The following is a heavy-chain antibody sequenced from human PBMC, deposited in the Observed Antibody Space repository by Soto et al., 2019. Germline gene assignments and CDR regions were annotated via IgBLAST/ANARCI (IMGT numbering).Heavy chain of an antibody. CDR2: INPSGGST. CDR1: GYTFTSYY. CDR3: ARDLPGGSSTSCYSDDSDY. Sequence: QVQLVQSGAEVKKPGASVKVSCKASGYTFTSYYMHWVRQAPGQGLEWMGIINPSGGSTSYAQKFQGRVTMTRDTSTSTVYMELSSLRSEDTAVYYCARDLPGGSSTSCYSDDSDYWGQGTLVTVSS. D-gene: IGHD2-2*02. V-gene: IGHV1-46*03. J-gene: IGHJ4*02.